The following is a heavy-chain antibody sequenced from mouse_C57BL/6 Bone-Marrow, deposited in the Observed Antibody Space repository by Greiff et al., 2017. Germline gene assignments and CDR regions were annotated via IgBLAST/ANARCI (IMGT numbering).Heavy chain of an antibody. J-gene: IGHJ2*01. V-gene: IGHV1-81*01. CDR2: IYPRSGNT. CDR1: GYTFTSYG. Sequence: VQLQESGAELARPGASVKLSCKASGYTFTSYGISWVKQRTGQGLEWIGEIYPRSGNTYYNEKFKGKATLTADKSSSTAYMELRSLTSEDSAVYFCANYYYLYYFDYWGQGTTLTVSS. CDR3: ANYYYLYYFDY. D-gene: IGHD1-1*01.